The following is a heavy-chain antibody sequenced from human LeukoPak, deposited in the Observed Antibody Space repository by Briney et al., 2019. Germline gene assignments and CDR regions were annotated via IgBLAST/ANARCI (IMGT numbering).Heavy chain of an antibody. D-gene: IGHD1-26*01. CDR1: GGTFRSYA. J-gene: IGHJ5*02. CDR2: IIPIFGTA. CDR3: ATRVGANWFDP. V-gene: IGHV1-69*05. Sequence: ASVKVSCKASGGTFRSYAISWVRQAPGQGLEWTGGIIPIFGTANYAQKFQGRVTITTDESTSTAYMELSSLRSEDTAVYYCATRVGANWFDPWGQGTLVTVSS.